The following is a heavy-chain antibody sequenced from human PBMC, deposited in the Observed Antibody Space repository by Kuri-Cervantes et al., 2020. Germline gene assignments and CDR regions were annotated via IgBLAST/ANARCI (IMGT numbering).Heavy chain of an antibody. V-gene: IGHV4-34*01. D-gene: IGHD3-22*01. CDR2: INHSGST. CDR1: GGSFSGYY. CDR3: ARGSPSDYDSSGYYGHWFDP. J-gene: IGHJ5*02. Sequence: SQTLSLTCAVYGGSFSGYYWSWIRQPPGEGLEWIGEINHSGSTNYNPSLKSRVTISVDTSKNQFSLKLSSVTAADMAVYYCARGSPSDYDSSGYYGHWFDPWGQGTLVTVSS.